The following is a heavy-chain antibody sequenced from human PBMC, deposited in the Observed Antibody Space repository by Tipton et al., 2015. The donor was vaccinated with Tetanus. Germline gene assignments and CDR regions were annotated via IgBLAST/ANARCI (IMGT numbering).Heavy chain of an antibody. CDR2: IYYNGNT. D-gene: IGHD2-21*02. CDR3: ARTAHNWFDP. J-gene: IGHJ5*02. V-gene: IGHV4-39*01. Sequence: TLSLTCTVSRGSINSGTFYWDWIRQPPGKGLEWIGNIYYNGNTLENLSLKGRVTLSLDKSKNQFSLNLTSVTAADTAVYYCARTAHNWFDPWGQGILVTVSS. CDR1: RGSINSGTFY.